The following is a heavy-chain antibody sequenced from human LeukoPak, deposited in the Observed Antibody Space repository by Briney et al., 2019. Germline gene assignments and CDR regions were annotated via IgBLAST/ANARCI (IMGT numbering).Heavy chain of an antibody. J-gene: IGHJ4*02. CDR2: ISGSGGDT. CDR3: AKKGATTGDFDY. CDR1: GFTFSNFL. D-gene: IGHD1-26*01. Sequence: GGSLRLSCAASGFTFSNFLMTWVRQAPGKGPEWVSAISGSGGDTYYADSVKGRFTISRDNSKNTLYLQMNSLRAEDTAVHYCAKKGATTGDFDYWGQGTLVTVSS. V-gene: IGHV3-23*01.